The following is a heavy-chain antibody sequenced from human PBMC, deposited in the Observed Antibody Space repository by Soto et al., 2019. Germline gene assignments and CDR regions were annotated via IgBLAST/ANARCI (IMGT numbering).Heavy chain of an antibody. V-gene: IGHV1-69*13. J-gene: IGHJ6*02. CDR2: IIPIFGTA. D-gene: IGHD3-22*01. Sequence: SVKASCKASGGTFSSYSISWVRQAPGQGLEWMGGIIPIFGTANYAQKFQGRVTITADESTSTAYMELSSLRSEDTAVYYCARAPYYYDSSGYPSYGKDVWGQGTTVTVSS. CDR1: GGTFSSYS. CDR3: ARAPYYYDSSGYPSYGKDV.